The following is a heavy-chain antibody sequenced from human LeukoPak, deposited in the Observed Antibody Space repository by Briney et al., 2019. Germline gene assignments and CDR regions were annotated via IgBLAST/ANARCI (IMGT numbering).Heavy chain of an antibody. CDR3: ASRRVGDWFDP. Sequence: ASVKVSCKASGYTFASYGISWVRRAPGQGLEWMGWISAYNGNTNYAQKLQGRVTMTTDTSTSTAYMELRSLRFDDTAVYYCASRRVGDWFDPWGQGTLVTVSS. D-gene: IGHD1-26*01. V-gene: IGHV1-18*01. J-gene: IGHJ5*02. CDR1: GYTFASYG. CDR2: ISAYNGNT.